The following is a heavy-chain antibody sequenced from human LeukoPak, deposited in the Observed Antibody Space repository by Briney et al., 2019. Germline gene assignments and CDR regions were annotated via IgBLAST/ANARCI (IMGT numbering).Heavy chain of an antibody. CDR1: GDSFRTDG. J-gene: IGHJ1*01. V-gene: IGHV1-69*04. CDR3: ARETSDILTGYSLGD. Sequence: AASVKVSCKATGDSFRTDGITWVRQAPGQGLEWMGRIIPILGIADYAPKFLGRLTITADKSTSTAYMELSSLRSEDTAIYYCARETSDILTGYSLGDWGQGTLVTVSS. CDR2: IIPILGIA. D-gene: IGHD3-9*01.